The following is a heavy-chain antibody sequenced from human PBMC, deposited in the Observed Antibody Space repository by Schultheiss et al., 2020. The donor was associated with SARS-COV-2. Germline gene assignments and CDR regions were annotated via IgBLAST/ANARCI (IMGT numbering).Heavy chain of an antibody. CDR2: INHSGST. CDR1: GGSISSSSYY. Sequence: SETLSLTCTVSGGSISSSSYYWGWIRQPPGKGLEWIGEINHSGSTNYNPSLKSRVTISVDTSKNQFSLKLSSVTAADTALYYCAKAYCSGGSCYGGLDYWGQGTLVTVSS. D-gene: IGHD2-15*01. V-gene: IGHV4-39*07. CDR3: AKAYCSGGSCYGGLDY. J-gene: IGHJ4*02.